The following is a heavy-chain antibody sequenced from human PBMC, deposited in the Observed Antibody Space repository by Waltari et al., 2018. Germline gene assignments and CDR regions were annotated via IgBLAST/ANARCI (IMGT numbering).Heavy chain of an antibody. J-gene: IGHJ4*02. CDR1: GGSISSSSYY. Sequence: QLQLQESGPGLVKPSETLSLTCTVSGGSISSSSYYWGWIRQPPGKGLEWIGSIYYSGSTYDNPSLKSRVTMTTDTSTSTAYMELRSLRADDTAVYYCAREEGEGFDYWGQGTLVTVSS. D-gene: IGHD1-26*01. CDR3: AREEGEGFDY. V-gene: IGHV4-39*02. CDR2: IYYSGST.